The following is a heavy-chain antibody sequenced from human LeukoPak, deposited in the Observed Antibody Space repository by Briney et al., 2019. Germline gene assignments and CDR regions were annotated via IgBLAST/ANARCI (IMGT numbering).Heavy chain of an antibody. D-gene: IGHD5-18*01. CDR2: ISSSGSTI. J-gene: IGHJ6*03. Sequence: GGSLRLSCAASGFTFSSYEMNWVRQAPGKGLEWVSYISSSGSTIYYADSVKGRFTISRDNAKNSLYLQMNSLRAEDTAVYYCARRIGGYSYGDLYYYYYMDVWGKGTTVTISS. CDR1: GFTFSSYE. V-gene: IGHV3-48*03. CDR3: ARRIGGYSYGDLYYYYYMDV.